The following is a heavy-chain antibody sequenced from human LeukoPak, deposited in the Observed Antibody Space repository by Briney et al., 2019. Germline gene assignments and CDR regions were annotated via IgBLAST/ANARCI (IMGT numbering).Heavy chain of an antibody. V-gene: IGHV1-18*01. D-gene: IGHD6-13*01. CDR1: GGTFSSYA. CDR2: ISAYNGNT. Sequence: GASVKVSCKASGGTFSSYAISWVRQAPGQGLEWMGWISAYNGNTNYAQKLQGRVTMTTDTSTSTAYMELRSLRSDDTAVYYCARAGSSWSFYDPWGQGTLVTVSS. CDR3: ARAGSSWSFYDP. J-gene: IGHJ5*02.